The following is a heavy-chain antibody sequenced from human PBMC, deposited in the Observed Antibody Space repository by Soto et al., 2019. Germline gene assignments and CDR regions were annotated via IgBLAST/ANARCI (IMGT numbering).Heavy chain of an antibody. V-gene: IGHV3-23*01. CDR3: AKVRVTRGELPDDY. CDR2: ISGSGGST. CDR1: GFTFSSYA. D-gene: IGHD1-26*01. Sequence: EVQLLESGGGLVQPRGSLRLSCAASGFTFSSYAMSWVRQAPGKGLEWVSAISGSGGSTYYADPVKGRFTISRDNSKNTLYLQMNSLRAEDTAVYYCAKVRVTRGELPDDYWGQGTLVTVSS. J-gene: IGHJ4*02.